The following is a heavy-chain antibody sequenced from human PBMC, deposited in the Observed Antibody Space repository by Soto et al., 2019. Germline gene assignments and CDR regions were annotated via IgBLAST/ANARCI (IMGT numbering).Heavy chain of an antibody. V-gene: IGHV3-11*06. Sequence: PGGSLRLSCAASGFTFSDYYMSWIRQAPGKGLQWISYISTSSSYTNYAASVQGRFTISRDNAKSSLYLQMHSLRAEDTAVYFCARAGDFWSASFDYWGQGALVTVTS. CDR1: GFTFSDYY. J-gene: IGHJ4*02. D-gene: IGHD3-3*01. CDR2: ISTSSSYT. CDR3: ARAGDFWSASFDY.